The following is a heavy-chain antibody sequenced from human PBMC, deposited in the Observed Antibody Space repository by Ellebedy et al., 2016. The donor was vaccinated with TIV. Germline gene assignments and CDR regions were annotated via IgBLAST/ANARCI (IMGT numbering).Heavy chain of an antibody. CDR3: ARLNPMWGLNMVRGVRRWFDP. V-gene: IGHV4-39*01. CDR1: GGSITSSSSY. D-gene: IGHD3-10*01. J-gene: IGHJ5*02. Sequence: PSETLSLTCTVSGGSITSSSSYWGWIRQPPGTGLEWIGNIDYSGSTYYNPSLKSRVTMSVDTSKNQFSLTLCSVTAADTAVYYGARLNPMWGLNMVRGVRRWFDPWGQGTLGTVSS. CDR2: IDYSGST.